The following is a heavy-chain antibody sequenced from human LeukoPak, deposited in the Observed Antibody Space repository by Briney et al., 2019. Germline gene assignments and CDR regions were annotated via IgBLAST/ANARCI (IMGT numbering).Heavy chain of an antibody. CDR3: AREFYDILTGYYHRFDY. CDR2: IIPIFGTA. CDR1: GGTFSSYA. J-gene: IGHJ4*02. V-gene: IGHV1-69*13. D-gene: IGHD3-9*01. Sequence: GASVKVSCKASGGTFSSYAISWVRQAPGQGLEWMGGIIPIFGTANYAQKFQARVTITADESTSTAYMELSSLRSEDTAVYYCAREFYDILTGYYHRFDYWGQGTLVTVSS.